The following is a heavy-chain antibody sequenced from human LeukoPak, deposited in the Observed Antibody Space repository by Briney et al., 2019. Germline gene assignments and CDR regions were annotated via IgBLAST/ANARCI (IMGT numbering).Heavy chain of an antibody. Sequence: GGSLRLSCAASGFTFSSYNMNWVRQAPGKGLEWVSSIDNDGSYIYYADSVKGRFTLSRDNAENSVHLQMISLRAEDTAVYYCATKYSAGWLFDYWGQGTLVTVSS. D-gene: IGHD5-12*01. CDR2: IDNDGSYI. CDR1: GFTFSSYN. CDR3: ATKYSAGWLFDY. V-gene: IGHV3-21*01. J-gene: IGHJ4*02.